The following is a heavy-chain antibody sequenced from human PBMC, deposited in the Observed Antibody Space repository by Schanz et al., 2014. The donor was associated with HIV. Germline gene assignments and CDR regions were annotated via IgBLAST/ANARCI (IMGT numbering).Heavy chain of an antibody. Sequence: QVLESGGGLVQTGGSLRLSCVASGFTFSDFSMNWVRRAPGKGLEWISAVRHDGGATYYADSVNGRFTISRDNSKNTLYLQMTTLRIDDTAVYYCAKPEYDSRGNSQSHFDYWGQGTLVTVSS. D-gene: IGHD3-22*01. CDR3: AKPEYDSRGNSQSHFDY. V-gene: IGHV3-23*01. J-gene: IGHJ4*02. CDR1: GFTFSDFS. CDR2: VRHDGGAT.